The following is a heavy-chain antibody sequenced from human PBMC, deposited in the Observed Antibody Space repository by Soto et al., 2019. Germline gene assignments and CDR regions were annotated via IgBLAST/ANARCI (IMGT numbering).Heavy chain of an antibody. J-gene: IGHJ6*02. CDR2: VIPIFGTA. D-gene: IGHD5-12*01. CDR3: ARAGLVDIVAPIPAHHYYYGMDV. Sequence: QVQLVQSGAEVKKPGSSVKVSCKASGGTFSSYAISWVRQAPGQGLEWMGGVIPIFGTANYAQKFQGRDTITADKSTSTAYMERSSLRSEDTAVYYCARAGLVDIVAPIPAHHYYYGMDVWGQGTTVTFSS. CDR1: GGTFSSYA. V-gene: IGHV1-69*06.